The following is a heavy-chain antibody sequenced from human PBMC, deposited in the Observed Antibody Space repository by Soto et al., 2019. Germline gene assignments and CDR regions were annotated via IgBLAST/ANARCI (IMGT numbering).Heavy chain of an antibody. CDR2: IYYSGST. J-gene: IGHJ6*02. Sequence: QVQLQESGPGLVKPSQTLSLTCTVSGGSISSGGYYWSWIRQHPGKGLEWIGYIYYSGSTYYNPSLKRRVTISVDTSKNQFSLKLSSVTAADTAVYYCARAKTDGDRLTYYYYGMDVWGQGTTVTVSS. CDR3: ARAKTDGDRLTYYYYGMDV. V-gene: IGHV4-31*03. D-gene: IGHD4-17*01. CDR1: GGSISSGGYY.